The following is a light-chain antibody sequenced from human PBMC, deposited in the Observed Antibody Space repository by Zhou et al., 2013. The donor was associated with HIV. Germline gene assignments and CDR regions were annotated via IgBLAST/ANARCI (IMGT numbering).Light chain of an antibody. J-gene: IGKJ1*01. Sequence: DIQMTQSPSTLSASVGDRVTITCRASQSISTWLAWYQQKPGRAPNLLIYKASTLESGVPSRFSGSGSGTEFTLSISSLQPDDFATYYCQQQGTFGQGTKVEIK. V-gene: IGKV1-5*03. CDR2: KAS. CDR3: QQQGT. CDR1: QSISTW.